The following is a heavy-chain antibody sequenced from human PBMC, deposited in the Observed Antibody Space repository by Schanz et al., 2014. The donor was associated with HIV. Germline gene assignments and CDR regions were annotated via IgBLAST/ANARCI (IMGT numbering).Heavy chain of an antibody. D-gene: IGHD3-16*01. V-gene: IGHV3-30*03. CDR3: ARDGGEV. Sequence: VQLVESGGGLVEPGRSLRLSCAASGFTFDSYGIHWVRQAPGKGLEWVAVISYDGTNKKFADSVKGRFTISRDNAKNSLFLQMESLRAEDTAVYYCARDGGEVWGQGTTVTVSS. J-gene: IGHJ6*02. CDR2: ISYDGTNK. CDR1: GFTFDSYG.